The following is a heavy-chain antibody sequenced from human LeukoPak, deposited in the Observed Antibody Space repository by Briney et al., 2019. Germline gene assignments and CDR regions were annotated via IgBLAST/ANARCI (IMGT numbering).Heavy chain of an antibody. D-gene: IGHD1-20*01. CDR1: GGSISSYY. J-gene: IGHJ4*02. V-gene: IGHV4-59*12. CDR3: ARGYMTTDY. Sequence: SETLSLTCTVSGGSISSYYWSWVRQPPGKGREWIGYIYYSGSTNYNPSLKSRVTISVDTSKNQFSLKLSSVTAADTAVYYCARGYMTTDYWGQGTLVTVSS. CDR2: IYYSGST.